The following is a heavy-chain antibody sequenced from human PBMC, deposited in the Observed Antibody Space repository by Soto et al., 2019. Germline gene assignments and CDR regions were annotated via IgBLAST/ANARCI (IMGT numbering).Heavy chain of an antibody. J-gene: IGHJ4*02. D-gene: IGHD2-2*01. V-gene: IGHV3-23*01. CDR3: AKGLDYCSSTSCFSDY. Sequence: GGSLRLSCAASGFTFSSYAMSWVRQAPGKGLEWVSAISGSGGSTYYADSVKGRFTISRDNSKNTLYLQMNSLRAEDTAVYHCAKGLDYCSSTSCFSDYWGQGTLVTVSS. CDR1: GFTFSSYA. CDR2: ISGSGGST.